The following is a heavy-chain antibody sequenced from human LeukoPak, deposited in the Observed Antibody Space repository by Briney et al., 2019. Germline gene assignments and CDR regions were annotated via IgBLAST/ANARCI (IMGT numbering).Heavy chain of an antibody. D-gene: IGHD2-15*01. CDR2: INHSGST. CDR3: ARGGVVVAAIDY. Sequence: PSETLSLTCAVSGGSFSGYYWSWTRQPPGKGLEWIGEINHSGSTNYNPSLKSRVTISVDTSKNQFSLKLSSVTAADTAVYYCARGGVVVAAIDYWGQGTLVTVSS. CDR1: GGSFSGYY. V-gene: IGHV4-34*01. J-gene: IGHJ4*02.